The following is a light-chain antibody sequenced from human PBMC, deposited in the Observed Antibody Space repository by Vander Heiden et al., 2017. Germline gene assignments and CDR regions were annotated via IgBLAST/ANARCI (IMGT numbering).Light chain of an antibody. CDR3: HHYGASPYT. V-gene: IGKV3-20*01. J-gene: IGKJ2*01. CDR1: QSVSDNQ. CDR2: GVS. Sequence: EMLLTPSPGTLSLSPGERATLSCRASQSVSDNQLAWYQQKPGQAPRLLMYGVSNRATGIPDRFSGSGSGTDFTLIISRLEPEDFAVYFCHHYGASPYTFGQETKLEIK.